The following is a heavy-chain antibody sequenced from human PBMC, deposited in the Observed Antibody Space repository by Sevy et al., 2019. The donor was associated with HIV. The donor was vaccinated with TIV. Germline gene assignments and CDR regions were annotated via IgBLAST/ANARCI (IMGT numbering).Heavy chain of an antibody. D-gene: IGHD2-15*01. CDR3: AKDGGHIDMDY. V-gene: IGHV3-30*18. CDR2: ISIDGSNK. J-gene: IGHJ4*02. CDR1: GFTFKYHG. Sequence: GGSLRLSCAASGFTFKYHGMHWVRQAPGKGLEWLSLISIDGSNKYYADSVKGRFTISRDNAKNTVSVQMNSLRPEDTATYYCAKDGGHIDMDYWGQGILVTVSS.